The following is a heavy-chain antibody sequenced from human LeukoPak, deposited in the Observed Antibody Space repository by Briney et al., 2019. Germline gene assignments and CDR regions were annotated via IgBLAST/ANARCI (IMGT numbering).Heavy chain of an antibody. CDR1: GGSISTDY. Sequence: SETLSLTCTVSGGSISTDYWSWIRHSPGKGLEWIGYIYSSGSTNYNPSLKSRVTMSVDTSKNQCSLKLNSVTAADTAVYYCARLAGSSSSDYWGQGTLVTVAS. V-gene: IGHV4-4*09. CDR2: IYSSGST. D-gene: IGHD6-6*01. J-gene: IGHJ4*02. CDR3: ARLAGSSSSDY.